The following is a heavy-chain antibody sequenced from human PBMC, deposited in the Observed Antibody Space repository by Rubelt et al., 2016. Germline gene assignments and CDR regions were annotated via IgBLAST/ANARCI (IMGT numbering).Heavy chain of an antibody. Sequence: WVRQAPGKGLEWVSVIYSGGSTYYADSVKGRFTISRDNSKNTLYLQMNSLRAEDTAVYYCARADSIAVAGTFDYWGQGTLVTVSS. CDR3: ARADSIAVAGTFDY. V-gene: IGHV3-66*02. CDR2: IYSGGST. J-gene: IGHJ4*02. D-gene: IGHD6-19*01.